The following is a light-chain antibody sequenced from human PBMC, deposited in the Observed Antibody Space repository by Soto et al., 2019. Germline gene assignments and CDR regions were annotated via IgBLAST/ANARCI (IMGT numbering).Light chain of an antibody. V-gene: IGKV3-11*01. Sequence: ETVLTQSPATLSLSPGERATLSCRASENVNNYLAWFQQKSGQAPRLLIYHSSHRATGTPDRFSGSGSGTDFTLTISRVEPEYFATYYCQQRVDWPLTFGGGTRVQI. J-gene: IGKJ4*01. CDR2: HSS. CDR1: ENVNNY. CDR3: QQRVDWPLT.